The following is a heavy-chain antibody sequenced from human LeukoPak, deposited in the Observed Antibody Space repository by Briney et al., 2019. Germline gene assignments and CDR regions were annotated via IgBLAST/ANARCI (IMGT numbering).Heavy chain of an antibody. CDR1: GFNFRSYW. D-gene: IGHD6-19*01. CDR3: ARGGIAMADPNY. Sequence: GGSLRLSCAASGFNFRSYWMTWVRQAPGKGLECVSYISSSGSTIYYADSVKGRFTISRDNAKNSLYLQMNSLRAEDTAVYYCARGGIAMADPNYWGQGTLVTVSS. V-gene: IGHV3-48*04. J-gene: IGHJ4*02. CDR2: ISSSGSTI.